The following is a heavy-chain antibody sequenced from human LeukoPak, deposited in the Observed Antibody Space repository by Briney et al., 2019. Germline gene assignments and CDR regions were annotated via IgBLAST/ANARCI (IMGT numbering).Heavy chain of an antibody. CDR1: GFTFSSYA. CDR2: ISGSGGST. Sequence: GGSLRLSCAASGFTFSSYAMSWVRQAPGKGLEWVSAISGSGGSTYYADSVKGRFTISRDNSKNTLYLQMNSLRAEDTAVYYCAKGEPTLGYCSGGSCPATGWFDPWGQGTLVTVSS. J-gene: IGHJ5*02. V-gene: IGHV3-23*01. CDR3: AKGEPTLGYCSGGSCPATGWFDP. D-gene: IGHD2-15*01.